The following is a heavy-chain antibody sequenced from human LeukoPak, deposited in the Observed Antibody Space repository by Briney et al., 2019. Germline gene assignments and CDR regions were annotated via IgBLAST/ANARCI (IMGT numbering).Heavy chain of an antibody. D-gene: IGHD2-15*01. CDR1: GYTFTAYY. J-gene: IGHJ6*02. V-gene: IGHV1-69*13. CDR2: IIPIFGTA. Sequence: EASVKVSCKASGYTFTAYYMHWVRQAPGQGLEWMGGIIPIFGTANYAQKFQGRVTITADESTSTAYMELSSLRSEDTAVYYCAAYCSGGSCYYYYGMDVWGQGTTVTVSS. CDR3: AAYCSGGSCYYYYGMDV.